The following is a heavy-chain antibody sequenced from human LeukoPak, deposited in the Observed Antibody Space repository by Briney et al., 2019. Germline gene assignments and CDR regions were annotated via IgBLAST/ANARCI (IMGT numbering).Heavy chain of an antibody. CDR1: GFSFSDYY. V-gene: IGHV3-11*01. CDR3: ARGPDYYYDSSGSFDY. Sequence: GGSLRLSCAASGFSFSDYYMAWIRQPPGQGLEWVSYVSGSGNTIYHADSVKGRFTISSDTANNSVHLQMNSLRVDDTAVYYCARGPDYYYDSSGSFDYWGQGTLVTVSS. CDR2: VSGSGNTI. D-gene: IGHD3-22*01. J-gene: IGHJ4*02.